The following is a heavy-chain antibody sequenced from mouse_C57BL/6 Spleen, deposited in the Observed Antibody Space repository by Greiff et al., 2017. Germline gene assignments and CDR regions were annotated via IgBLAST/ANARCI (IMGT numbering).Heavy chain of an antibody. CDR2: IWTGGGT. CDR3: AREGDYYGSSYGYFDY. J-gene: IGHJ2*01. D-gene: IGHD1-1*01. V-gene: IGHV2-9-1*01. CDR1: GFSLTSYA. Sequence: QVQLQQSGPGLVAPSQSLSITCTVSGFSLTSYAISWVRQPPGKGLEWLGVIWTGGGTNYNSALKSRLGISKDNSKSQVFLKMNSLQTDDTARYYCAREGDYYGSSYGYFDYWGQGTTLTVSS.